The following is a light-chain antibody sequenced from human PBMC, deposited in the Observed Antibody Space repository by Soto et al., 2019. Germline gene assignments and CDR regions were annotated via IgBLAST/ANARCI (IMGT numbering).Light chain of an antibody. CDR1: QNINGY. CDR2: WAS. CDR3: EQYSAYPLT. J-gene: IGKJ4*01. V-gene: IGKV1-5*03. Sequence: DIQLTQSPSTLSASVGDRVTITCRASQNINGYLAWYQQKPGKAPKLLIYWASSLISGVPSRFTGGESGTEFTLTISSPQPDDFATYYCEQYSAYPLTFGGGTKV.